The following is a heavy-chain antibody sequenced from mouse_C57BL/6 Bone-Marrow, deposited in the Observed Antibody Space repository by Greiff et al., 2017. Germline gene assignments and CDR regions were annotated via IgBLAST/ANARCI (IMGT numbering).Heavy chain of an antibody. V-gene: IGHV5-4*03. CDR3: ARGLLAY. J-gene: IGHJ3*01. D-gene: IGHD1-1*01. Sequence: EVMLVESGGGLVKPGGSLKLSCAASGFTFSSYAMSWVRQTPEKRLEWVATISDGGSYTYYPDNVKGRFTISRDNAKSNLYLQMSHLKSEDTAMYYCARGLLAYWGQGTLVTVSA. CDR2: ISDGGSYT. CDR1: GFTFSSYA.